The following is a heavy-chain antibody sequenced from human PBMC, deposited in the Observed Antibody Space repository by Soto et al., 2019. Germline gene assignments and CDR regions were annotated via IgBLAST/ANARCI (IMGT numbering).Heavy chain of an antibody. CDR1: GFTFSSYS. D-gene: IGHD6-13*01. V-gene: IGHV3-21*01. CDR3: ARDLYSSSWSIGYYGMDV. J-gene: IGHJ6*02. Sequence: EVQLVESGGGLVKPGGSLRLSCAASGFTFSSYSMNWVRQAPGKGLEWVSSISSSSSYIYYADSVKGRFTISRDNAKNSLYLQMNSLRAEDTAVYYWARDLYSSSWSIGYYGMDVWGQGTTVTVSS. CDR2: ISSSSSYI.